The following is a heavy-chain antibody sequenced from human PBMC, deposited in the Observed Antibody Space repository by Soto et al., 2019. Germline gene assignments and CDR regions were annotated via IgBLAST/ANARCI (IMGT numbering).Heavy chain of an antibody. V-gene: IGHV6-1*01. J-gene: IGHJ6*02. CDR2: TYYRSKWYY. D-gene: IGHD2-15*01. CDR3: ARSEEDSDYYYYVMDV. Sequence: QTLSLTCAITGDSVSSNSAGWSWVRQSPSRGLEWLGRTYYRSKWYYEYAVSVRSRININPDTSKNQYSLQLNSVTPEDTAVYYCARSEEDSDYYYYVMDVWGQGTTVTFSS. CDR1: GDSVSSNSAG.